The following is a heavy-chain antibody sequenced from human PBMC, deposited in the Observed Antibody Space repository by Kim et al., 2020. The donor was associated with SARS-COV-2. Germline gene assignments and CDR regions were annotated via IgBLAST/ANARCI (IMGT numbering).Heavy chain of an antibody. D-gene: IGHD5-12*01. CDR3: VPSHSGYD. J-gene: IGHJ4*02. Sequence: GGSLRLSCAASGFTFSSYAMHWVRQAPGKGLEWVAVISYDGSNKYYADSVKGRFTISRDNSKNTLYLQMNSLRAEDTAVYYCVPSHSGYDWGQGTLVTVSS. CDR1: GFTFSSYA. V-gene: IGHV3-30*04. CDR2: ISYDGSNK.